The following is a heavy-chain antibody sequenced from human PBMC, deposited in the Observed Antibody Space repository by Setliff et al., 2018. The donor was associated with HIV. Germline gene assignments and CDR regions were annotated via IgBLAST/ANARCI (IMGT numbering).Heavy chain of an antibody. CDR1: GGSISNHF. CDR3: ARHLESSGLHGRVLDL. V-gene: IGHV4-59*08. Sequence: SETLSLTCTVPGGSISNHFWSWIRQPPGKGLEWIGHIYYTGTTNYTTSLKSRVTISIDTSKSQFSLRLRSVTAADTALYYCARHLESSGLHGRVLDLWGPGSLVTVSS. J-gene: IGHJ5*02. D-gene: IGHD6-19*01. CDR2: IYYTGTT.